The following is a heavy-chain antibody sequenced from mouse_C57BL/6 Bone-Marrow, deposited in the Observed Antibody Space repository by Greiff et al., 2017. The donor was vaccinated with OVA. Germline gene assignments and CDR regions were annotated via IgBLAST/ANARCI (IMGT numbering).Heavy chain of an antibody. CDR3: ALSGTGRYWYFDV. V-gene: IGHV1-72*01. J-gene: IGHJ1*03. D-gene: IGHD4-1*01. CDR2: IDPDSGGT. CDR1: GYTFTSYW. Sequence: QVQLQQPGAELVKPGASVKLSCKASGYTFTSYWMHWVKQRPGRGLEWIGRIDPDSGGTKYNEKFKSKATLTVDKPSSTASMQLSSLTSEDSAVYCGALSGTGRYWYFDVWGTGTTVTVSA.